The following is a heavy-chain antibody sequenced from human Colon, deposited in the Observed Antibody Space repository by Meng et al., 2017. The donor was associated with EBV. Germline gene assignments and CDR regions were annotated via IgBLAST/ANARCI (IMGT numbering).Heavy chain of an antibody. CDR2: NHHIGNT. Sequence: QGQYQQVDAELLKPSEPPALPSAGVAGSFSGHYWNWVRQPPGKGLAWIGENHHIGNTKYNPFLTSRVTISIDTSNNQFSLKLYSVTAADTAVYYCAREDNNYGNIPLLTNWGQGALVTVSS. CDR1: AGSFSGHY. V-gene: IGHV4-34*01. J-gene: IGHJ4*02. D-gene: IGHD3-9*01. CDR3: AREDNNYGNIPLLTN.